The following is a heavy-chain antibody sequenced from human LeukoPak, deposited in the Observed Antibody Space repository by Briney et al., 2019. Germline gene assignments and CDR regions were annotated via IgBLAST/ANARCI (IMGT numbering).Heavy chain of an antibody. D-gene: IGHD3-3*01. CDR3: ARVLSFGVVIRNYYYYMDV. Sequence: GGSLRLSCVVSGFTFNTYCMNWVRRAPGKGLEWVSSISSRGSYISYADSGKGRYTIFRDDAENSLYLQMNSLRAEDTAVYYCARVLSFGVVIRNYYYYMDVWGKGTTVTVSS. CDR2: ISSRGSYI. V-gene: IGHV3-21*06. CDR1: GFTFNTYC. J-gene: IGHJ6*03.